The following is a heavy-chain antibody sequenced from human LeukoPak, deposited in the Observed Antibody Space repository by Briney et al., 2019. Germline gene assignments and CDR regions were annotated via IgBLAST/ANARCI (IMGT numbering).Heavy chain of an antibody. V-gene: IGHV1-69*06. CDR1: GGTFSSYA. J-gene: IGHJ6*03. CDR2: IIPIFGTA. Sequence: ASVKVSCKASGGTFSSYAISWVRQAPGQGLEWMGGIIPIFGTANYAQKFQGRVTITADKSTSTAYMELSSRRSEDTAVYYCARAPKYGSGWYYYYYYMDVWGKGTTVTVSS. CDR3: ARAPKYGSGWYYYYYYMDV. D-gene: IGHD6-19*01.